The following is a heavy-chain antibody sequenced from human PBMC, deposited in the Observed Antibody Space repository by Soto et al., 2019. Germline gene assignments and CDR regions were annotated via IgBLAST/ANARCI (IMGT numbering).Heavy chain of an antibody. CDR2: IIPIFGTA. J-gene: IGHJ6*02. V-gene: IGHV1-69*13. CDR3: ARGPILVVLPAAVYVGMDV. CDR1: GGTFSSYA. Sequence: SVKVSCKASGGTFSSYAISWVRQAPGQGLEWMGGIIPIFGTANYAQKFQGRVTITADESTSTAYMELSSLRSEDTAVYYCARGPILVVLPAAVYVGMDVWGQGTTFTVSS. D-gene: IGHD2-2*01.